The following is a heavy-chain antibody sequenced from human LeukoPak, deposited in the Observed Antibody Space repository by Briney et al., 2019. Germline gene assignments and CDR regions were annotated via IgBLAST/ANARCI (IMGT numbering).Heavy chain of an antibody. CDR1: GYTFTSYD. Sequence: ASVKVSCKASGYTFTSYDINWVRQATGQGLEWMGWMNPNSGNTGFAQKFQGRVTMTRNTSISTAYMELSSLRSEDTAVYYCATNSGSYRTRKNWFDPWGQGTLVTVSS. V-gene: IGHV1-8*01. CDR2: MNPNSGNT. CDR3: ATNSGSYRTRKNWFDP. J-gene: IGHJ5*02. D-gene: IGHD1-26*01.